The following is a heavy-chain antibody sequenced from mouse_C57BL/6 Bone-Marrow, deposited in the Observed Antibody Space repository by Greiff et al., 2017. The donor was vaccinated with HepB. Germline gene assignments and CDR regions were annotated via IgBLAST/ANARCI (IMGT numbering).Heavy chain of an antibody. J-gene: IGHJ3*01. CDR3: ARFAY. Sequence: QVQLQQPGAELVMPGASVKLSCKASGYTFTSYWRHGVKQRPGQGLEWIGEIDPSNSYTNYNQKFKDKSTLTVDKSSSTAYMQLSSLTSEDSAVYYCARFAYWGQGTLVTVSA. CDR1: GYTFTSYW. CDR2: IDPSNSYT. V-gene: IGHV1-69*01.